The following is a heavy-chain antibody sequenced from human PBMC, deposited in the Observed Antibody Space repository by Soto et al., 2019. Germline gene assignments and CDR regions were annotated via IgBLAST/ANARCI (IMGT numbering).Heavy chain of an antibody. CDR2: ISYDGSNK. CDR3: AKDGRWELRYFDY. V-gene: IGHV3-30*18. Sequence: GGSLRLSCAASGFTFSSYGMHWVRQAPGKGLEWVAVISYDGSNKYYADSVKGRFTISRDNSKNTLYLQMNSLRAEDTAVYYCAKDGRWELRYFDYWGQGTLVTVS. D-gene: IGHD1-26*01. CDR1: GFTFSSYG. J-gene: IGHJ4*02.